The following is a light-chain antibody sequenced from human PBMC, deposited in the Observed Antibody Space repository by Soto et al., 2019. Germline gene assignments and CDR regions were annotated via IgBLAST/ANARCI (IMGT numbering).Light chain of an antibody. V-gene: IGKV3-20*01. CDR1: QSVSSSY. CDR2: GAS. CDR3: QQYGSSPPWT. J-gene: IGKJ1*01. Sequence: EIVLTQSPGTLSFSPGEIATLSCRAIQSVSSSYLAWYQQKPGQAPRLLIYGASSRATGIPDRFSGSGSGTDFTLTISRLEPEDFAVYYCQQYGSSPPWTFGQGTKVDIK.